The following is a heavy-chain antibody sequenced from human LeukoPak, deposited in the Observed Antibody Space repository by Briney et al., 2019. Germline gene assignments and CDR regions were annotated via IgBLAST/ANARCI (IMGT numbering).Heavy chain of an antibody. J-gene: IGHJ6*02. V-gene: IGHV3-53*01. CDR3: ARLWFGDGMDV. D-gene: IGHD3-10*01. CDR1: GFTVSSSY. CDR2: IYSVGST. Sequence: GGSLRLSCAASGFTVSSSYMTWARQAPGKGLEWVSVIYSVGSTYYADSVKGRFTISRDNSKNTLYLQMNSLRAEDTAVYYCARLWFGDGMDVWGQGTTVTVSS.